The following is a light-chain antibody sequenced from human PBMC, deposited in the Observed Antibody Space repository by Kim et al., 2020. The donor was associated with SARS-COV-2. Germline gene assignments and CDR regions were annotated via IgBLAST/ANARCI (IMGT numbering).Light chain of an antibody. V-gene: IGLV3-19*01. CDR2: GKD. CDR1: SLANYY. Sequence: SSELTQDPAVSVALGQTVRITCRGDSLANYYVRWYQQKSGQAPVLIIYGKDDRPSGIPDRFSGSRSGNTASLTVTGARAEDEADYYCNSRDITGIYWLFGGGTQLTVL. CDR3: NSRDITGIYWL. J-gene: IGLJ3*02.